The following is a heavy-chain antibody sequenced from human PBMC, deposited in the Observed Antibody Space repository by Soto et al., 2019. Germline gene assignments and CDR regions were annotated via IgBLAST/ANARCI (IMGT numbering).Heavy chain of an antibody. J-gene: IGHJ4*02. CDR2: TSYRSKWYN. Sequence: PSQTLSLTCDISGDSVSSNSAAWNWIRQSPSRGLEWLGGTSYRSKWYNDYAVSVKSRITINPDTSKNQFSLQLNSVTPEDTAVYYCARDFNSGYDLGFDYWGQGTLVTVSS. CDR3: ARDFNSGYDLGFDY. V-gene: IGHV6-1*01. CDR1: GDSVSSNSAA. D-gene: IGHD5-12*01.